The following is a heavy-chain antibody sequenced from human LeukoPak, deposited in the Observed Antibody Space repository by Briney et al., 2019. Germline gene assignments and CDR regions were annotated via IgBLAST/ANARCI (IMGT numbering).Heavy chain of an antibody. Sequence: ASVKVSCKASGYTLTSYGISWVRQAPGQGLEWMGWISAYNGNTNYAQKLQSRVTMTTDTSTSTAYMELRSLRSDDTAVYYCARDRFILGYCSGGSCPFDYWGQGTLVTVSS. V-gene: IGHV1-18*04. CDR1: GYTLTSYG. J-gene: IGHJ4*02. D-gene: IGHD2-15*01. CDR3: ARDRFILGYCSGGSCPFDY. CDR2: ISAYNGNT.